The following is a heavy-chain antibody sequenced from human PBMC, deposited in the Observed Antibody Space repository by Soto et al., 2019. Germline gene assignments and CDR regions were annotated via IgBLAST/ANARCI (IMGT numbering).Heavy chain of an antibody. CDR2: SDPEDGET. Sequence: ASVKVSFKVSGYTLTELSMHWVRQAPGKGLKWMGGSDPEDGETIYAQKFQGRVTMTEDTSTDTAYMELSSLRPEDTAVYYCATKYNYYYGMDVWGQGTTVTVSS. J-gene: IGHJ6*02. CDR1: GYTLTELS. CDR3: ATKYNYYYGMDV. V-gene: IGHV1-24*01. D-gene: IGHD5-12*01.